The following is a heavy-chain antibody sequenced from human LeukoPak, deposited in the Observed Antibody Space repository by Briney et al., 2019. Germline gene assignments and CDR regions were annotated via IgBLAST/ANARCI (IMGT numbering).Heavy chain of an antibody. CDR2: INANAGST. V-gene: IGHV3-23*01. CDR1: GFAFNFFA. J-gene: IGHJ4*02. CDR3: ARSYSSSRGTFDY. Sequence: GGSLRLSCAASGFAFNFFAMSWVRQVPGKGLEWISTINANAGSTYYADSVKGRFTISRDNSKNTLYLQMNSLRAEDTAVYYCARSYSSSRGTFDYWGQGTLVTVSS. D-gene: IGHD6-6*01.